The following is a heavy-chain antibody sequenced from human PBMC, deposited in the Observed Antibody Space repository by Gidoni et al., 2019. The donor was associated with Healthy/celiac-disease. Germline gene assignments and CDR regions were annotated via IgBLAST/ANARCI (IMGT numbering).Heavy chain of an antibody. CDR1: GFTFSSYA. J-gene: IGHJ4*02. CDR2: ISGSGGSI. V-gene: IGHV3-23*01. CDR3: AKDLGMATLDY. D-gene: IGHD5-12*01. Sequence: EVQLLESGGGLVQPGGSLRLSCEAPGFTFSSYAMSWVRQAPGKGLEWVSAISGSGGSIYYADSVKGRFTISRDNSKNTLYLQMNSLRAEDTAVYYCAKDLGMATLDYWGQGTLVTVSS.